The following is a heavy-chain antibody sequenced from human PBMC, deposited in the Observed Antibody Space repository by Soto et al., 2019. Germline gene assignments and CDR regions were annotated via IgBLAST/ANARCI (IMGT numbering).Heavy chain of an antibody. V-gene: IGHV3-21*01. CDR1: GFTFSSYS. D-gene: IGHD1-26*01. J-gene: IGHJ5*02. Sequence: GGSLRLSCAASGFTFSSYSMNWVRQAPGKGLEWVSSISSSSSYIYYADSVKGRFTISRDNAKNSLYLQMNSLRAEDTAVYYCARDKQIGSGSYASRWFDPWGQGTLVTVSS. CDR2: ISSSSSYI. CDR3: ARDKQIGSGSYASRWFDP.